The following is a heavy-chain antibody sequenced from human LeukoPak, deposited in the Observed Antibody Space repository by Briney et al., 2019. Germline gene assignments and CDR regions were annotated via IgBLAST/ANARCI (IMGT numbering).Heavy chain of an antibody. J-gene: IGHJ3*02. D-gene: IGHD3-16*02. Sequence: PSETLSLTCTVSGGSISSGSYYWSWIRQPAGKGLEWIGRIYTSGSTNYNPSLKSRVTISVDTSKNQFSLKLSSVTAADTAVYYCVRHRRDTNAFEIWGPGTVVTVSS. CDR2: IYTSGST. V-gene: IGHV4-61*02. CDR3: VRHRRDTNAFEI. CDR1: GGSISSGSYY.